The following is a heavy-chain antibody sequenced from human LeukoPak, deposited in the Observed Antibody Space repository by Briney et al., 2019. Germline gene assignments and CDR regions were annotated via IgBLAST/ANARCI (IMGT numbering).Heavy chain of an antibody. V-gene: IGHV4-59*08. CDR3: ARRGGITMIVVVIQDAFDI. CDR2: IYYSGST. J-gene: IGHJ3*02. CDR1: GGSISSYY. Sequence: PSETLSLTCTVSGGSISSYYWSWIRQPPGKGLEWIGYIYYSGSTNYNPSLKSRVTISVDTSKNQFSLKLSSVTAADTAVYYCARRGGITMIVVVIQDAFDIWGQGTMVTVSS. D-gene: IGHD3-22*01.